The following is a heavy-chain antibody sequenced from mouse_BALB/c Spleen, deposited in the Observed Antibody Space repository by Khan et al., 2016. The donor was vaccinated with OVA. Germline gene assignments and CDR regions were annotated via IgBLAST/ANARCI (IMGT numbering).Heavy chain of an antibody. V-gene: IGHV3-2*02. J-gene: IGHJ2*01. CDR3: ARGNYYGYYFDY. D-gene: IGHD1-1*01. Sequence: EVQLQQSGPGLVKPSQSLSLTCTVTGYSITSNYAWNWIRQFPGNKLEWMGYISYSDSTSYNPSLKSRISITRDTSQNQFFLQLNSVTTEDTVTYYCARGNYYGYYFDYWGQGTTLTVSS. CDR2: ISYSDST. CDR1: GYSITSNYA.